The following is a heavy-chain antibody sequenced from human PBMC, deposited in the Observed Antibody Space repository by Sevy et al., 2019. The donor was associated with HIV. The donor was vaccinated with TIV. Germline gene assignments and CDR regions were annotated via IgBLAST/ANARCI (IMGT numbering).Heavy chain of an antibody. D-gene: IGHD2-15*01. CDR2: ISFDGNDK. Sequence: GGSLRLSCAASGFTFSTYAMHWVRQAPGKGLEWMAVISFDGNDKYYADSVKGRFTISRDNSENTLYLHMNSLRSEDTAVYYWAREGAPYRNIRYCSGVNCYYNWFDPWGQGTLVTVSS. V-gene: IGHV3-30-3*01. CDR1: GFTFSTYA. J-gene: IGHJ5*02. CDR3: AREGAPYRNIRYCSGVNCYYNWFDP.